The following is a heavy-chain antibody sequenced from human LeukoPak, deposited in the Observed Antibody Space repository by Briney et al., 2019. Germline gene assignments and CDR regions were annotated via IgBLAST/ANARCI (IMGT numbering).Heavy chain of an antibody. V-gene: IGHV3-30*04. Sequence: GGFLRLSCAASGFTFSSYAMHWVRQAPGKGLEWVAVISYDGSNKYYADSVKGRFTISRDNSKNTLYLQMNSLRAEDTAVYYCARDPVAGTGGYFDYWGQGTLVTVSS. J-gene: IGHJ4*02. CDR3: ARDPVAGTGGYFDY. D-gene: IGHD6-19*01. CDR1: GFTFSSYA. CDR2: ISYDGSNK.